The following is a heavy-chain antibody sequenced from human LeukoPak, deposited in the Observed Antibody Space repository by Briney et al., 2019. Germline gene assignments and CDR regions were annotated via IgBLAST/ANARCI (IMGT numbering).Heavy chain of an antibody. V-gene: IGHV3-23*01. D-gene: IGHD2-2*01. CDR1: GFTFSSYS. CDR3: AKGPPSTYCSSTSCRNYDAFDI. Sequence: GGSLRLFRAASGFTFSSYSMNWVRQAPGKGLEWVSSISSSGGSTYYADSVKGRFTISRDNSKNTLYLQMNSLRAEDTAVYYCAKGPPSTYCSSTSCRNYDAFDIWGQGTMVTVSS. CDR2: ISSSGGST. J-gene: IGHJ3*02.